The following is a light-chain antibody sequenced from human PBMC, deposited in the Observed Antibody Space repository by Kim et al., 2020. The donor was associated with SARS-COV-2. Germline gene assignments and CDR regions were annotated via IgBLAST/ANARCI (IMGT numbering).Light chain of an antibody. CDR2: AAS. Sequence: ASVGDRVTITCRPSQAIRNDLGWYQQKPGEAPKLLIYAASTLQSGVPSRFSGSGSGTDFTLTISSLQPEDFATYYCLQDFDYPWTFGQGTKVDIK. CDR1: QAIRND. CDR3: LQDFDYPWT. V-gene: IGKV1-6*01. J-gene: IGKJ1*01.